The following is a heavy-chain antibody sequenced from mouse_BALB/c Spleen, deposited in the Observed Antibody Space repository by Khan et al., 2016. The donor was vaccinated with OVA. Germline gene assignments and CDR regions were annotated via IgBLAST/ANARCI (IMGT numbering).Heavy chain of an antibody. Sequence: QIQLVQSGPELKKPGETVKISCKASGYTFTNYGMNWVKQAPGKGLKWMGWINTYTGEPTYADDFKGRFAFSLETSASTAYLQINNHKNEDTATYFCARSNCNYWFAYWGQGTLVTVSA. V-gene: IGHV9-3-1*01. D-gene: IGHD2-1*01. CDR2: INTYTGEP. CDR1: GYTFTNYG. J-gene: IGHJ3*01. CDR3: ARSNCNYWFAY.